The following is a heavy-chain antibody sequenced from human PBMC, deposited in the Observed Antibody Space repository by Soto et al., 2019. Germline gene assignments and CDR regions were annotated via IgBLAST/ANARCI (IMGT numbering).Heavy chain of an antibody. CDR3: ARATMTVDY. CDR2: VSPDGRTT. V-gene: IGHV3-74*01. Sequence: GGSLRLSCAASGFTLGNYWMHWVRQVPGTGLLWVSRVSPDGRTTGYADSVNGRFTISRDNAQSTLYLQMNRLRAEDTALYFCARATMTVDYWGQGALVTVSS. J-gene: IGHJ4*02. D-gene: IGHD5-12*01. CDR1: GFTLGNYW.